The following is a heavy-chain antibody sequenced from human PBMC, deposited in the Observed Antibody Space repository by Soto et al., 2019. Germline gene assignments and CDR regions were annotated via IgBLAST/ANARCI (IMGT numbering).Heavy chain of an antibody. D-gene: IGHD6-19*01. CDR2: IYHSGST. J-gene: IGHJ6*02. V-gene: IGHV4-38-2*02. CDR1: AYSISSGYY. CDR3: ARGIGGSGSDTVAGTDYYYYGMDV. Sequence: SERLSLTCPVSAYSISSGYYGCWIRPPPGKGLEWIGSIYHSGSTYYNPSLKSPVTISVDTSKNQFSLKLSSVTAADTAVYYCARGIGGSGSDTVAGTDYYYYGMDVWGQGTTVTVSS.